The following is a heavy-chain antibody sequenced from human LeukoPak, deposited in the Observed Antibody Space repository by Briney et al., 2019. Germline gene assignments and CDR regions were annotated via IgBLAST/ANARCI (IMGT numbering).Heavy chain of an antibody. V-gene: IGHV4-39*01. Sequence: ASETLSLTCTVSGGSISSSSYYWGWIRQPPGKGLEWIGSIYYSGSTYYNPSLKSRVTISVDTSKNQFSLKLSSVTAADTAVYDCARRYYDFWTGYPDVFDIWGQGTMVTVSS. J-gene: IGHJ3*02. D-gene: IGHD3-3*01. CDR3: ARRYYDFWTGYPDVFDI. CDR1: GGSISSSSYY. CDR2: IYYSGST.